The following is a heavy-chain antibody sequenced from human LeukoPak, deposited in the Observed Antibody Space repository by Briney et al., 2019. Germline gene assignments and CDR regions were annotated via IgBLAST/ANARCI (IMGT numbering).Heavy chain of an antibody. CDR2: INSDVTTT. CDR1: GFTFSSYG. J-gene: IGHJ6*03. D-gene: IGHD2-15*01. CDR3: ARNGPGGCMDV. Sequence: GGSLRLSCAASGFTFSSYGMHWVRQAPGKGLVWVSRINSDVTTTRYVDSVKGRFTISRDNAKNTLYLQMNSLRVEDTAVYYCARNGPGGCMDVWGKGTTVTVSS. V-gene: IGHV3-74*01.